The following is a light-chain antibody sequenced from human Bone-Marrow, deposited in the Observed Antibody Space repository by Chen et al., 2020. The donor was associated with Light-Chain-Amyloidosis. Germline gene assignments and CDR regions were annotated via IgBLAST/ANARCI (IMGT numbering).Light chain of an antibody. V-gene: IGLV2-14*01. CDR1: SSDVGGYNY. J-gene: IGLJ1*01. Sequence: QSALPQPASVSGSPGPSITISCTGTSSDVGGYNYVSWYQQHPGKAPKLMIYDVSNRPSGVSNRFSGSKSGNTASLTISGLQAEDEADYYCSSYTSSSTPYVFGTGTKVTVL. CDR2: DVS. CDR3: SSYTSSSTPYV.